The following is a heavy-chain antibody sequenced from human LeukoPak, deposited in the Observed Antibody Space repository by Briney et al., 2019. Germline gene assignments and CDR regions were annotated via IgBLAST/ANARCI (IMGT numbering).Heavy chain of an antibody. CDR2: INPNSGGT. Sequence: VASVKVSCKASGYIFTGYYMHWVRQAPGQGLEWMGWINPNSGGTNYAQKFQGRVTMTRDTSIRTAYMELSRLRSDDTAVYYCATPGDTAMDMEIGYWGQGTLVAVSS. V-gene: IGHV1-2*02. J-gene: IGHJ4*02. D-gene: IGHD5-18*01. CDR3: ATPGDTAMDMEIGY. CDR1: GYIFTGYY.